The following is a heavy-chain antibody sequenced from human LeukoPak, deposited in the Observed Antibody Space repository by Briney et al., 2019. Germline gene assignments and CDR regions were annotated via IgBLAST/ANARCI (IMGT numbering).Heavy chain of an antibody. V-gene: IGHV3-30-3*01. CDR1: GVTLSRYW. CDR2: ISGGGDIK. Sequence: QPGGSLRLACAASGVTLSRYWMHWVRQAPGKGLEWVAVISGGGDIKIYADSVKDRFTISRDNSKNTLYLEMNSLRVDDTAVYYCARDYRSGAPDYLDSWGQGTLVTVSS. D-gene: IGHD1-14*01. CDR3: ARDYRSGAPDYLDS. J-gene: IGHJ4*02.